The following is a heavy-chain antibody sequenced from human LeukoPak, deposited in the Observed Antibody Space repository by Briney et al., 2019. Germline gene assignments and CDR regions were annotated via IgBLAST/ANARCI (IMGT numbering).Heavy chain of an antibody. J-gene: IGHJ4*02. CDR2: IYYSGST. CDR1: GGSMTSLY. CDR3: ARGPTRYYFDY. V-gene: IGHV4-59*01. D-gene: IGHD3-3*01. Sequence: PSETLSLTCSVSGGSMTSLYLGWVRQSPGEGMEWIGYIYYSGSTAYNPSLKNRVTISVDTSKNQFSLNLTSVTAADTAFYYCARGPTRYYFDYWGQGTVVTVSS.